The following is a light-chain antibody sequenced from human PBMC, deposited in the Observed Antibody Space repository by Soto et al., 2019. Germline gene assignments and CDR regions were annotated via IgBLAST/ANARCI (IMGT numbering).Light chain of an antibody. CDR1: QSLLQSDGYNY. CDR2: LGS. CDR3: MQALQTPLT. V-gene: IGKV2-28*01. J-gene: IGKJ1*01. Sequence: DIVMTQSPLSLPVTPGESASISCRSSQSLLQSDGYNYLDWYLQKPGQSPQFLIYLGSNRASGVPDRFSGSGSGTDFTLKISRVEAEYVVVYYCMQALQTPLTFGQGTKLDIK.